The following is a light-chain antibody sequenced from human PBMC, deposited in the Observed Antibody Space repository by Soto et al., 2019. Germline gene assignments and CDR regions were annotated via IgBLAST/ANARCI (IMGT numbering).Light chain of an antibody. Sequence: EIGMTQSPATLSVSPGERATLSCRASQSVSSNLAWYQQTPGQSPRLLIYDVSTRATDIPARFSGSGSGTEFTLTISSLQSEDFAVYYCQQYNNWPPITFGQGTRLQIK. CDR2: DVS. CDR3: QQYNNWPPIT. V-gene: IGKV3-15*01. J-gene: IGKJ5*01. CDR1: QSVSSN.